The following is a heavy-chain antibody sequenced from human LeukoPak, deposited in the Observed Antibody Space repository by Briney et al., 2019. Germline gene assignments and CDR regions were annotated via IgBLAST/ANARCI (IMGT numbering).Heavy chain of an antibody. J-gene: IGHJ4*02. D-gene: IGHD5-24*01. CDR2: ISGSGGST. V-gene: IGHV3-23*01. CDR1: GFTFSSFA. Sequence: GGSLRLSCAASGFTFSSFAMSWVRQAPGKGLEWVSDISGSGGSTYYADSVKGRFTISRDNSKNTLYLQMNSLRAEDTGVYYCAKWNKRWLQLSFLDYWGQGALVTVSS. CDR3: AKWNKRWLQLSFLDY.